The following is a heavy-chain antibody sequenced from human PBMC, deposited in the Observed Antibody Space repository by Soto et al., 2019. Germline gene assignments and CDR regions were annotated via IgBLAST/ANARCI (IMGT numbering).Heavy chain of an antibody. D-gene: IGHD3-22*01. J-gene: IGHJ4*02. CDR2: TTWNSDII. Sequence: GGSLRLSCTASGFTFDEYAMHWVRQPLGKGLEWVSGTTWNSDIIAYADSVKGRFTISRDNAKNSLYLQMNSLRAEDTAVYYCAKDLLGDRSGYHYGGDYWGQGTLVTVSS. CDR1: GFTFDEYA. CDR3: AKDLLGDRSGYHYGGDY. V-gene: IGHV3-9*01.